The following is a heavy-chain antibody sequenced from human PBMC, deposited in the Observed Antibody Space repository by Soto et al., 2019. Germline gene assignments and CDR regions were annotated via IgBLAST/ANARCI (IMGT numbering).Heavy chain of an antibody. V-gene: IGHV1-3*01. Sequence: ASVKVSCKASGYTFTSYAMHWVRQAPGQRLEWMGWINAGNGNTKYSQKFQGRVTITRDTSASTAYMELSSLRSEDTAVYYCARGYCSGGSCYDIDYWGQGTLVTVS. CDR1: GYTFTSYA. J-gene: IGHJ4*02. D-gene: IGHD2-15*01. CDR3: ARGYCSGGSCYDIDY. CDR2: INAGNGNT.